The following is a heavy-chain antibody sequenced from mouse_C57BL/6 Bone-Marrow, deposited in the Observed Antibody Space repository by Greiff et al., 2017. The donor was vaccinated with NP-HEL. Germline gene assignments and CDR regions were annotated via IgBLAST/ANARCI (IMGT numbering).Heavy chain of an antibody. D-gene: IGHD1-1*01. CDR3: AVTVVAHYFDY. V-gene: IGHV5-4*03. CDR1: GFTFSSYA. J-gene: IGHJ2*01. CDR2: ISDGGSYT. Sequence: EVKLVESGGGLVKPGGSLKLSCAASGFTFSSYAMSWVSQTPEKRLEWVATISDGGSYTYYPDNVKGRFTISRDNAKNNLYLQMSHLKSEDTAMYYCAVTVVAHYFDYWGQGTTLTVSS.